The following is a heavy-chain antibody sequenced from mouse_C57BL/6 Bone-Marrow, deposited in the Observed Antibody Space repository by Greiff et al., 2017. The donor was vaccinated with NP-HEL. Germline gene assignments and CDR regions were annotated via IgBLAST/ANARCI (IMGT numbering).Heavy chain of an antibody. CDR3: ARFTAWFAY. CDR2: INPGSGGT. CDR1: GYAFTNYL. Sequence: QVQLQQSGAELVRPGTSVKVSCKASGYAFTNYLIEWVKQRPGQGLEWIGVINPGSGGTNYNEKFKGKATLTADKSSSTAYMQLSSLTSEDSAVYFCARFTAWFAYWGQGTLVTVSA. J-gene: IGHJ3*01. V-gene: IGHV1-54*01. D-gene: IGHD1-1*01.